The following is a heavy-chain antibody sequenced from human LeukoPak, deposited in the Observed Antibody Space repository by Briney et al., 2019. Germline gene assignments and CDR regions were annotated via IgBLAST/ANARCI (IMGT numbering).Heavy chain of an antibody. D-gene: IGHD6-25*01. CDR2: IRYDGNNK. CDR1: GFTFSSYG. Sequence: GGSLRLSCAASGFTFSSYGMHWVRQALGKGLQWVAFIRYDGNNKYYADSVKGRFTISRDNSKNTLYLQMNSLRAEDTAVYYCAKEAASPPEDWFDPWGQGTLVTVSS. J-gene: IGHJ5*02. V-gene: IGHV3-30*02. CDR3: AKEAASPPEDWFDP.